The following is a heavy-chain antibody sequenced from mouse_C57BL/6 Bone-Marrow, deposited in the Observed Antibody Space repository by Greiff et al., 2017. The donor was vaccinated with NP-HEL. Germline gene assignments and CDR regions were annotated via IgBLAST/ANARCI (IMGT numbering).Heavy chain of an antibody. CDR1: GYTFTDYY. D-gene: IGHD1-1*01. J-gene: IGHJ4*01. Sequence: VQLQQSGPELVKPGASVKISCKASGYTFTDYYMNWVKQSHGKSLEWIGDINPNNGGTSYNQKFKGKATLTVDKSSSTAYMELRSLTSEDSAVYYCISHYYGSPYAMDYWGQGTSVTVSS. V-gene: IGHV1-26*01. CDR2: INPNNGGT. CDR3: ISHYYGSPYAMDY.